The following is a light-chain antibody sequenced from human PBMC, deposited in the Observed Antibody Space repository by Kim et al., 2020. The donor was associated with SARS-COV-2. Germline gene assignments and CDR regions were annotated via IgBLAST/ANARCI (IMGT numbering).Light chain of an antibody. J-gene: IGKJ4*01. Sequence: ESVGDRVTITCRASQDITNYLAWYQQKPGKAPKLLIFPASTLQRGVPSRFSGSGSGTEFTLTVSSLQPEDFATYYCQHLETYPLTFAGGTKVDIK. CDR2: PAS. CDR1: QDITNY. V-gene: IGKV1-9*01. CDR3: QHLETYPLT.